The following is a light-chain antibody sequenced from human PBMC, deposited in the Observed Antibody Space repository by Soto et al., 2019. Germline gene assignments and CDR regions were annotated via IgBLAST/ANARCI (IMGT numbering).Light chain of an antibody. CDR1: QSVSSY. J-gene: IGKJ3*01. CDR3: QQRSTWPPS. V-gene: IGKV3-11*01. CDR2: DAS. Sequence: EVVLTQSPATLSLSPGERATLSCRASQSVSSYLGWYQQKPGQAPRLLIYDASNRATGIPARFSGSGSGTDFTLTISSPEPEDFAVYYCQQRSTWPPSFGPGTKVDVK.